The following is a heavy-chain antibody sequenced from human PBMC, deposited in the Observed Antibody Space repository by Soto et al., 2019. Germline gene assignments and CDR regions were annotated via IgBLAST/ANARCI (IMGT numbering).Heavy chain of an antibody. CDR1: GFTFDDYA. CDR3: AKGSVTKEDWFDP. V-gene: IGHV3-9*01. D-gene: IGHD4-17*01. Sequence: EVQLVESGGXLVQPGRSLRLSCAASGFTFDDYAMHWVRQAPGKGLEWVSGISWNSGSIGYADSVKGRFTISRDNAKNSLYLQMNSLRAEDTALYYCAKGSVTKEDWFDPWGQGTLVTVSS. J-gene: IGHJ5*02. CDR2: ISWNSGSI.